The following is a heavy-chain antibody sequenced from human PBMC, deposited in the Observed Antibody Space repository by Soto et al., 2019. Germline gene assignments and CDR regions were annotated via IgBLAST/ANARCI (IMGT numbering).Heavy chain of an antibody. CDR1: GFTFSSYA. V-gene: IGHV3-23*01. CDR2: ISGSGGST. J-gene: IGHJ4*02. Sequence: EVQLLESGGGLVQPGGSLRLSCAASGFTFSSYAMSWVRQAPGKGLEWVSAISGSGGSTYYADSVKGRFTISRDNSKNSLYLQMNSLRAEDTAVYYCAKDSGDSSSGYWFLGDYWGQGTLVTVSS. CDR3: AKDSGDSSSGYWFLGDY. D-gene: IGHD6-13*01.